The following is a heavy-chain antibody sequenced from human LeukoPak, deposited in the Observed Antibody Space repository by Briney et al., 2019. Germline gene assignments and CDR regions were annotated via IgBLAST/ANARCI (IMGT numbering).Heavy chain of an antibody. CDR1: GYTFTSYD. CDR2: MNPNSGNT. CDR3: ALWFGELLPDIDY. J-gene: IGHJ4*02. V-gene: IGHV1-8*01. D-gene: IGHD3-10*01. Sequence: ASVKVSCKASGYTFTSYDINWVRQATGQGLEWMGWMNPNSGNTGYAQKFQGRVTMTRNTSISTAYMELSSLRSEDTAVYYCALWFGELLPDIDYWGQGTLVTVSS.